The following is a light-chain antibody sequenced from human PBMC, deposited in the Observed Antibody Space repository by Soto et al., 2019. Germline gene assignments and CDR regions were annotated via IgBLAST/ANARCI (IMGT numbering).Light chain of an antibody. CDR1: QSVSSN. CDR2: GAS. J-gene: IGKJ5*01. V-gene: IGKV3-11*01. CDR3: QQRSNWPQIT. Sequence: EIVLTQSPGTLSLSPGERATLSCRASQSVSSNLAWYQQKPGQAPRLLIYGASSRATGIPARFSGSGAGTDFTLTISSLEPEDYAVYYCQQRSNWPQITFGQGTRLEI.